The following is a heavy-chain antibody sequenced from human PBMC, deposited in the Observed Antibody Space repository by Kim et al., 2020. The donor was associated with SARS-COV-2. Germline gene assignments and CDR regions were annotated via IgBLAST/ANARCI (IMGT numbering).Heavy chain of an antibody. Sequence: SETLSLTCSVSGGSISSYYWTWIRQPPGEGLEWVAYVYDSGYSNYNPSLKSRVIISVDTSKTQFSLKLSSVTAADTAIYYCARVRGGAEAGWAFDYWGQGALVIVSS. D-gene: IGHD6-13*01. V-gene: IGHV4-59*01. CDR1: GGSISSYY. J-gene: IGHJ4*02. CDR3: ARVRGGAEAGWAFDY. CDR2: VYDSGYS.